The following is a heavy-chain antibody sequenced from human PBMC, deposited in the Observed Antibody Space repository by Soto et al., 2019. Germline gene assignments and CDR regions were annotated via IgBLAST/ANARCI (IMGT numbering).Heavy chain of an antibody. CDR3: ARAKSIAAQRRAFDI. CDR1: GGSFIGYY. D-gene: IGHD6-6*01. CDR2: INHSGST. V-gene: IGHV4-34*01. J-gene: IGHJ3*02. Sequence: SETLSLTCAVYGGSFIGYYWSWILQPPGKGLEWIGEINHSGSTNYNPSLKSRVTISVDTSKNQFSLKLSSVTAADTAVYYCARAKSIAAQRRAFDIWGQGTMVTVSS.